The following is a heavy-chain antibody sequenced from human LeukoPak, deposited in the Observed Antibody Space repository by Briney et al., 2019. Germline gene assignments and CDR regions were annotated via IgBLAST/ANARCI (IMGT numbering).Heavy chain of an antibody. CDR3: ARSRYSSGWYLNY. D-gene: IGHD6-19*01. Sequence: ASVKVSCKASGYTFTSYDINWVRQAPGQGLEWMGWINPNSDGINNYAHKFQGRVTMTRDTSISTAYMELSGLTSDDTAVYFCARSRYSSGWYLNYWGQGTLVSVSS. J-gene: IGHJ4*02. V-gene: IGHV1-2*07. CDR1: GYTFTSYD. CDR2: INPNSDGI.